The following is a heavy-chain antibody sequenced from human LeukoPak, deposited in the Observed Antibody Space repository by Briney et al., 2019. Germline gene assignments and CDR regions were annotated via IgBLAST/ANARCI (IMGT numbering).Heavy chain of an antibody. CDR1: GYTFTGYY. CDR3: VRYMARFEFDT. J-gene: IGHJ3*02. CDR2: INPNSGGT. Sequence: ASVKVSCKASGYTFTGYYMHWVPQAPGQGLEWMGWINPNSGGTNYAQKFQGRVTMTRDTSISTAYMELSRLRSDDTAVYYCVRYMARFEFDTCGQGTMVTVSS. D-gene: IGHD3-9*01. V-gene: IGHV1-2*02.